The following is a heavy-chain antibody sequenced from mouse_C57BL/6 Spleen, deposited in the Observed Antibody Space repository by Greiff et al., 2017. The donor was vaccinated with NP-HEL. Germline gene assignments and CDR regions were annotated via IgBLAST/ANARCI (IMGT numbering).Heavy chain of an antibody. CDR1: GFTFSSYA. D-gene: IGHD2-4*01. Sequence: EVKLMESGGGLVKPGGSLKLSCAASGFTFSSYAMSWVRQTPEKRLEWVATISDGGSYTYYPDNVKGRFTISRDNAKNNLYLQMSHRKSEDTAMYYCARWDYDWGYAMDYWGQGTSVTVSS. V-gene: IGHV5-4*03. J-gene: IGHJ4*01. CDR2: ISDGGSYT. CDR3: ARWDYDWGYAMDY.